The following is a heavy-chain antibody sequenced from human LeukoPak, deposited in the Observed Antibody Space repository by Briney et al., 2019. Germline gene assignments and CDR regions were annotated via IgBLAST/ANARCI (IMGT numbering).Heavy chain of an antibody. V-gene: IGHV4-39*07. CDR2: IYYSGST. Sequence: PSETLSLTCTVSGGSISSSSYYWGWIRQPPGKGLEWIGSIYYSGSTYYNPSLKSRITISVDTSKNQFSLKLSSVTAADTAVYYCARTSSSGLVGGYYFDYWGQGTLVTVSS. D-gene: IGHD6-19*01. J-gene: IGHJ4*02. CDR3: ARTSSSGLVGGYYFDY. CDR1: GGSISSSSYY.